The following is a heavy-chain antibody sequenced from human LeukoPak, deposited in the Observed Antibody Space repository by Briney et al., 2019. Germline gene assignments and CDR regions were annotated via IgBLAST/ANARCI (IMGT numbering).Heavy chain of an antibody. J-gene: IGHJ3*02. CDR3: ARGILRYFDWFKNDAFDI. V-gene: IGHV1-18*01. Sequence: GASVKVSCKASGYTFTSYGISWVRQAPGQGLEWMGWISAYNGNTNYAQKFQGRVTITRNTSISTAYMELSSLRSEDTAVYYCARGILRYFDWFKNDAFDIWGQGTMVTVSS. CDR1: GYTFTSYG. D-gene: IGHD3-9*01. CDR2: ISAYNGNT.